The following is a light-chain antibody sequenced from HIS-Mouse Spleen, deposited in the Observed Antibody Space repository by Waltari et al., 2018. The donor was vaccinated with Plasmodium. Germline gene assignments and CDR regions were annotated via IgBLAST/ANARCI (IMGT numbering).Light chain of an antibody. CDR1: ALPKKY. V-gene: IGLV3-10*01. CDR2: EDS. J-gene: IGLJ3*02. CDR3: YSTDSSGNHRV. Sequence: SYELTQPPSVSVSPGQTARLPCSGDALPKKYAYLSQQKSGQAPVLVIYEDSKRPSGIPERFSGSSSGTMATLTISGAQVEDEADYYCYSTDSSGNHRVFGGGTKLTVL.